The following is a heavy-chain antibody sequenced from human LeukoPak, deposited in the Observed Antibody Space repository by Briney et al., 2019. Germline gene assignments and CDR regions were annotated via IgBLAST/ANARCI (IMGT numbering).Heavy chain of an antibody. V-gene: IGHV3-23*01. CDR2: IRGGGFSR. CDR3: AKHKGGGPGNDAFDM. D-gene: IGHD2-15*01. CDR1: GFSLRTYA. Sequence: GGSLRLSCVVSGFSLRTYAMSWVRQAPGKGLEWVTTIRGGGFSRYYADSVKGRVSISRDDSKNTVSLEVDNLGVEDTAIYYGAKHKGGGPGNDAFDMWGPGTMLIVSS. J-gene: IGHJ3*02.